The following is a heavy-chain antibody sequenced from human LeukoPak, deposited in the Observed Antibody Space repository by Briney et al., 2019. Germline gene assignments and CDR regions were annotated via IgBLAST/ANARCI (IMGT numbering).Heavy chain of an antibody. CDR2: ISPTRGGT. D-gene: IGHD1-14*01. Sequence: ASVKVSCKASGYTFTDYFMHWVRQAPGQGLEWMGWISPTRGGTNYAQKFQGRVTMTRDTSVSTVYTELSRLTSDDTAVYFCARDGSLDYWGQGTLVTVSS. V-gene: IGHV1-2*02. CDR1: GYTFTDYF. CDR3: ARDGSLDY. J-gene: IGHJ4*02.